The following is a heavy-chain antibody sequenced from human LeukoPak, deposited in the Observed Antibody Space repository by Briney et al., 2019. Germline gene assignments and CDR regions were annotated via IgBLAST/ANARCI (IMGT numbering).Heavy chain of an antibody. J-gene: IGHJ3*02. Sequence: SETLSLTCTVSGGPISSYYWSWIRQPPGKGLEWIGCVHSGSTNYNPSLQTRVTILVDTSKNQLSVKLSSVTAADTAVYYCAREGWRYSYDPGAFDIWGQGTMVTVSS. CDR1: GGPISSYY. CDR2: VHSGST. CDR3: AREGWRYSYDPGAFDI. D-gene: IGHD5-18*01. V-gene: IGHV4-59*01.